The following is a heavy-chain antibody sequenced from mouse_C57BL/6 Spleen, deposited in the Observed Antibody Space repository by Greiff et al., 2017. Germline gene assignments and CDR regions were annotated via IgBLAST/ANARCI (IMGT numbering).Heavy chain of an antibody. J-gene: IGHJ4*01. CDR2: ISNKANGYTS. CDR3: AIYSGD. CDR1: GFTFTDYY. V-gene: IGHV7-3*01. Sequence: EVQLVESGGGLVQPGGSLSLSCAASGFTFTDYYMSWVRQPPGKALEWLGFISNKANGYTSEYSASVKGRFTITRDNSQSILYLQMHALRAEDSAAYSCAIYSGDWGQGTTVTVSS.